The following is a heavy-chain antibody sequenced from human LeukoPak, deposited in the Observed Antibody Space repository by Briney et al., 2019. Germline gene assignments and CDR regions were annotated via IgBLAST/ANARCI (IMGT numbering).Heavy chain of an antibody. CDR2: ISDDGTNK. CDR3: AKSHNPYREGHNRPPEGFDY. D-gene: IGHD5-24*01. Sequence: GRSLRLSCAASGFTFSSYGMHWVRQAPGKGLEWVSLISDDGTNKDYTDSVKGRFTISRDNSKNTLYLQMNSLRDEDTAVYYCAKSHNPYREGHNRPPEGFDYWGQGTLVTVSS. V-gene: IGHV3-30*18. J-gene: IGHJ4*02. CDR1: GFTFSSYG.